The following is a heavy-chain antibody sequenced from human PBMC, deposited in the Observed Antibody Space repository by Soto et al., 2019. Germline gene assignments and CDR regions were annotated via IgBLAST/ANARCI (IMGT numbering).Heavy chain of an antibody. CDR3: ARVGSGWYDYAFDI. CDR1: GGSISSYY. V-gene: IGHV4-59*01. CDR2: IYYSGST. J-gene: IGHJ3*02. Sequence: PSETLSLTCTVSGGSISSYYWSWIRQPPGKGLEWIGYIYYSGSTNYNPSLKSRVTISVDTSKNQFSLKLSSVTAADTAVYYCARVGSGWYDYAFDIWGQGTMVTVSS. D-gene: IGHD6-19*01.